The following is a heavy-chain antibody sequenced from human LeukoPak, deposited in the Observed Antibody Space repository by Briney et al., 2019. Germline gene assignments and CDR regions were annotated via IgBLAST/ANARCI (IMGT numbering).Heavy chain of an antibody. CDR3: ARDDADSAYADGDY. V-gene: IGHV1-69*04. Sequence: ASVKVSCKASGGIFSSYTISWVRQAPGQRLEWMGRIIPLLGIANYAQKFPGRVTITADKSTSTAYMELSSLRSEDTAVYCCARDDADSAYADGDYWGQGTLVTVSS. CDR1: GGIFSSYT. D-gene: IGHD5-12*01. J-gene: IGHJ4*02. CDR2: IIPLLGIA.